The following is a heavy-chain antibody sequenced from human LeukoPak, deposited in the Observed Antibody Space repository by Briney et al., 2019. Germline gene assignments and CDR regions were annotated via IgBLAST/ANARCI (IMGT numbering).Heavy chain of an antibody. CDR1: GFTFSSYG. J-gene: IGHJ4*02. V-gene: IGHV3-30*02. CDR3: AKDNYYGDYEVTSIFGVD. Sequence: PGGSLRLSCAASGFTFSSYGMHWVRQAPGKGLEWVAFIRYDGTNKYYADSMKGRFTISRDNSKNTLHLQMNSLRVEDTAVYYCAKDNYYGDYEVTSIFGVDWGQGTLVTVSS. D-gene: IGHD4-17*01. CDR2: IRYDGTNK.